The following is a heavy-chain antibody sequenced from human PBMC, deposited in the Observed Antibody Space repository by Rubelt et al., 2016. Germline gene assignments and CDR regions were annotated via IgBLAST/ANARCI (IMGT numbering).Heavy chain of an antibody. J-gene: IGHJ4*02. CDR1: GFTFSSYG. CDR3: ARGLYGSGSYLFDY. D-gene: IGHD3-10*01. V-gene: IGHV3-33*08. Sequence: SGFTFSSYGMHWVRQAPGKGLEWVAFIRYDGSNKYYADSVKGRFTISRDNAKNTLYLHMNSLRAEDTAVYYCARGLYGSGSYLFDYWGQGTLVTVSS. CDR2: IRYDGSNK.